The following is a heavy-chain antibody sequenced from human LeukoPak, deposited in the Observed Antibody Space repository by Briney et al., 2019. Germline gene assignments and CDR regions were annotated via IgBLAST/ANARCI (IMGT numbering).Heavy chain of an antibody. D-gene: IGHD2-2*01. Sequence: ASVKVSCKASGYTFTGYYMHWVRQAPGQGLEWMGWINPNSGGTNYAQKFQGRVTMTRDTSNSTAYMELSRLRSDDTAVYYCARELGYQLPRDAFDIWGQGTMVTVSS. J-gene: IGHJ3*02. CDR1: GYTFTGYY. CDR2: INPNSGGT. CDR3: ARELGYQLPRDAFDI. V-gene: IGHV1-2*02.